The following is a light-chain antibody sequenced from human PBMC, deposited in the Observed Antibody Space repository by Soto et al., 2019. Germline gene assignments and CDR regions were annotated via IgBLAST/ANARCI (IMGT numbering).Light chain of an antibody. J-gene: IGKJ1*01. V-gene: IGKV3-20*01. CDR2: DAS. CDR3: QQYGSSSTWT. CDR1: QSVSSSY. Sequence: EIVLTQSPGTLSLSPGERATLSCRASQSVSSSYFAWYQQKPGQAPRLLIYDASSRATGIPDRFSGSGSGTDFHLTISRLEPEDFAVYYCQQYGSSSTWTFGQGTKVEIK.